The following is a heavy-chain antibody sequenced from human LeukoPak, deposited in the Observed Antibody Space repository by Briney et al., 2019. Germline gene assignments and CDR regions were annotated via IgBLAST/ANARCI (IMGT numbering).Heavy chain of an antibody. CDR3: ARAERYCSSTSCPPPYYYYMDV. Sequence: ASVKVSCKASGGTFSSYTISWVRQAPGQGLEWMGRIIPIFGIANYAQKFQGRVTITADKSTSTAYMELSSLRSEDTAVYYCARAERYCSSTSCPPPYYYYMDVWGKGTTVTVSS. D-gene: IGHD2-2*01. J-gene: IGHJ6*03. CDR1: GGTFSSYT. V-gene: IGHV1-69*02. CDR2: IIPIFGIA.